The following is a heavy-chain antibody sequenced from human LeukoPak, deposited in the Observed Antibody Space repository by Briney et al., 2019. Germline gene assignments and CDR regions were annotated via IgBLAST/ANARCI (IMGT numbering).Heavy chain of an antibody. J-gene: IGHJ4*02. D-gene: IGHD4-23*01. CDR1: GGTFSSCA. CDR2: IIPIFGTA. CDR3: ARNGGNGDYYFDY. Sequence: SVKVSCKASGGTFSSCAISWVRQAPGQGLEWMGGIIPIFGTANYAQKFQGRVTITADESTSTAYMELSSLRSEDTAVYYCARNGGNGDYYFDYWGQGTLVTVSS. V-gene: IGHV1-69*13.